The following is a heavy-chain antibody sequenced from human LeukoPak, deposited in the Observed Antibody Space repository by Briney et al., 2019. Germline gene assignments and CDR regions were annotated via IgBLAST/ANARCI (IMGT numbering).Heavy chain of an antibody. CDR3: ARTDWAARHAFDI. CDR2: IIPIFGTA. Sequence: ASVKVSCKASGGTFSSYAISWVRQAPGQGLEWMGGIIPIFGTANYAQKFQGRVTITADKSTSTAYMELSSLRSEDTAVYYCARTDWAARHAFDIWGQGTMVTVSS. J-gene: IGHJ3*02. V-gene: IGHV1-69*06. CDR1: GGTFSSYA. D-gene: IGHD3-9*01.